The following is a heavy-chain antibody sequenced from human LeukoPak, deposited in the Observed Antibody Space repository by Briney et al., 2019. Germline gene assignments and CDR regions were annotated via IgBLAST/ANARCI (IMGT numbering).Heavy chain of an antibody. CDR1: GGSFSSYA. J-gene: IGHJ4*02. CDR2: IIPVFGTA. CDR3: ATSNLYHHDSSYYSRCDY. V-gene: IGHV1-69*05. D-gene: IGHD3-22*01. Sequence: ASVKVSCKASGGSFSSYAVSWVRQAPGQGLEWLGRIIPVFGTAKYAQKFLGRVTITTDESTSTAYMELSSLRAEDTAVYYCATSNLYHHDSSYYSRCDYWGQGTLVTVSS.